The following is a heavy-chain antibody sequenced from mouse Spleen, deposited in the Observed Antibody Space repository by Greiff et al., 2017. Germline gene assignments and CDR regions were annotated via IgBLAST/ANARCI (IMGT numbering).Heavy chain of an antibody. D-gene: IGHD2-14*01. CDR3: ARGRYDPAWFAY. Sequence: EVKLMESGGGLVKPGGSLKLSCAASGFTFSDYGMHWVRQAPEKGLEWVAYISSGSSTIYYADTVKGRFTISRDNAKNTLFLQMTSLRSEDTAMYYCARGRYDPAWFAYWGQGTLVTVSA. J-gene: IGHJ3*01. V-gene: IGHV5-17*01. CDR2: ISSGSSTI. CDR1: GFTFSDYG.